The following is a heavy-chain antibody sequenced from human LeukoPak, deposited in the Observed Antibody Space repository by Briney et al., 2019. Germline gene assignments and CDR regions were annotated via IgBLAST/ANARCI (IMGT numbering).Heavy chain of an antibody. J-gene: IGHJ4*02. CDR3: ATGGRSGVAFES. CDR2: IYSGGST. D-gene: IGHD2-15*01. V-gene: IGHV3-53*01. Sequence: GGSLRLSCTASGFTASSNYMSWVRQAPGKGLEWVSLIYSGGSTYYADSVMGRSTISRDKSNNTLYLQMNSLRAEDTAVYYCATGGRSGVAFESWGQGTLVTVSS. CDR1: GFTASSNY.